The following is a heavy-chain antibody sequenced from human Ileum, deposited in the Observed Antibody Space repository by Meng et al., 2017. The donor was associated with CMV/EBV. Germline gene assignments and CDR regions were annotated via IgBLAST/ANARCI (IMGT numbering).Heavy chain of an antibody. D-gene: IGHD5-18*01. Sequence: VYCRSLRGFYWSWLRQPPGKGLEWIGEINQRGSTHYNPSLKSRVTISVDTSKNQFSLKLSSVTAADTAVYYCARGHGYSYGSSWFDPWGQGTLVTVSS. J-gene: IGHJ5*02. V-gene: IGHV4-34*01. CDR2: INQRGST. CDR1: CRSLRGFY. CDR3: ARGHGYSYGSSWFDP.